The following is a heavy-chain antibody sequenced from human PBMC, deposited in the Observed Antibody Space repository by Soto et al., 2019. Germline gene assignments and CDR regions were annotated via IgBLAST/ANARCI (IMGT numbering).Heavy chain of an antibody. D-gene: IGHD3-10*01. J-gene: IGHJ4*02. Sequence: ASVKVSCKASGGTFSSYAISWVRQAPGQGLEWMGWISDYNGNTNYAQKLQDRVTLTTGTSTSTAYMELRSLRSDDTAVYYCARVFGVRGPFDYWGQRTLDTVSS. CDR3: ARVFGVRGPFDY. CDR2: ISDYNGNT. CDR1: GGTFSSYA. V-gene: IGHV1-18*01.